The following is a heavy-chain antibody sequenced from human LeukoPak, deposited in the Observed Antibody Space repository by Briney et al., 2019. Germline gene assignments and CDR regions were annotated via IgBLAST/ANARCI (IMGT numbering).Heavy chain of an antibody. CDR2: INHREST. J-gene: IGHJ4*02. CDR1: GGPFSGYY. CDR3: ARTYYYDSSGYYFSDY. D-gene: IGHD3-22*01. Sequence: KPSETLSLTCAVYGGPFSGYYWSWIRQPPGKGLEWIGEINHRESTNYNPSLKSRVTISVDTSKNQFSLKLSSVTAADTAVYYCARTYYYDSSGYYFSDYWGRGTLVSVSS. V-gene: IGHV4-34*01.